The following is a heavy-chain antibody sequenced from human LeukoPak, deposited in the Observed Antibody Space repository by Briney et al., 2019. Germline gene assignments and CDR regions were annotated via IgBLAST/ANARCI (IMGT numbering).Heavy chain of an antibody. CDR2: IYSGGST. CDR3: ARVDRTYYYDSSGYFDY. J-gene: IGHJ4*02. CDR1: GFSFSSYA. D-gene: IGHD3-22*01. V-gene: IGHV3-53*01. Sequence: SGGSLRLSCAASGFSFSSYAMSWVRQAPGQGLEWVSVIYSGGSTYYADSVKGRFTISRDNSKNTLYLQMNSLRAEDTAVYYCARVDRTYYYDSSGYFDYWGQGTLVTVSS.